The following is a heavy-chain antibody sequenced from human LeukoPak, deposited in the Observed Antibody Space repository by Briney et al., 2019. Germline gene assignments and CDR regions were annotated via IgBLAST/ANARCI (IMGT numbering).Heavy chain of an antibody. J-gene: IGHJ4*02. Sequence: GGSLRLSCADSGFTFSSYSMNWVRQAPGKGLEWVSSISSSRSYIYYADSVKRRFTISRDNAKNSLYLQMSRLRAEDTAVYYCARGGRIFGVVPLDYWGQGTLVTVSS. CDR2: ISSSRSYI. CDR1: GFTFSSYS. CDR3: ARGGRIFGVVPLDY. D-gene: IGHD3-3*01. V-gene: IGHV3-21*01.